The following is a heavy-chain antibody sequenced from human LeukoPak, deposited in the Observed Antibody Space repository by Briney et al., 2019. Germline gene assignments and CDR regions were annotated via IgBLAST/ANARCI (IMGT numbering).Heavy chain of an antibody. V-gene: IGHV3-23*01. CDR2: ISGSGGST. D-gene: IGHD3-10*01. CDR1: GFTFSSYA. J-gene: IGHJ4*02. CDR3: AKGRHYDGSGSYGGLGY. Sequence: PGGSLRLSCAASGFTFSSYAMSWVREAPGKGLEWVSAISGSGGSTYYADSVKGRFTISRVNSKNTLYLQMNSLRAEGTAVYYCAKGRHYDGSGSYGGLGYWGQGTLVTVSS.